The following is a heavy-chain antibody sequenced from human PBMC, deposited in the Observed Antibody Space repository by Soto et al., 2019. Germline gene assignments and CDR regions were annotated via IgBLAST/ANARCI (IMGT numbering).Heavy chain of an antibody. Sequence: SVKVSCKASGFTFTSSAMQWVRQARGQRLEWIGWIVVGSGNTNYAQKFQERVTITRDMSTSTAYMELSSLRSEDTAVYYCAASLGSHIVVVPAAMSVWGQGTLVTVSS. CDR3: AASLGSHIVVVPAAMSV. J-gene: IGHJ4*02. CDR1: GFTFTSSA. V-gene: IGHV1-58*02. D-gene: IGHD2-2*01. CDR2: IVVGSGNT.